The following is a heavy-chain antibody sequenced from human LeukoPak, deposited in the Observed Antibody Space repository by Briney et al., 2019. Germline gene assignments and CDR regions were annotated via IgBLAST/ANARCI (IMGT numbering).Heavy chain of an antibody. CDR2: IYYSGST. CDR1: GGSISSYY. V-gene: IGHV4-59*08. D-gene: IGHD3-10*01. Sequence: PSEPLSLTCTVSGGSISSYYWSWIRQPPGKGLEWIGYIYYSGSTNYNPSLKSRVTISVDTSKNQFSLKLSSVTAADTAVYYCARLVLGPYYFDYWGQGTLVTVSS. J-gene: IGHJ4*02. CDR3: ARLVLGPYYFDY.